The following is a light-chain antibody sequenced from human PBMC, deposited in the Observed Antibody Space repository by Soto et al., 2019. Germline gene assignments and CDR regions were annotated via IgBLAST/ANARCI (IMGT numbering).Light chain of an antibody. CDR2: AAS. J-gene: IGKJ1*01. CDR3: QQSFTTPYVA. Sequence: DIQMTQSPSSLSASVGDRVTITCRASQSISTYLNWYQQKPGKAPRLLIYAASRLQSGVPSRFSGGGSGTDFTLTISSLQPEDFATYYCQQSFTTPYVAFGQGTNVEIK. CDR1: QSISTY. V-gene: IGKV1-39*01.